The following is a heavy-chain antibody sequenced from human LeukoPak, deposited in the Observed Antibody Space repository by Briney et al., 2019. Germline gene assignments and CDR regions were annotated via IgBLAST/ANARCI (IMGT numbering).Heavy chain of an antibody. Sequence: SETLSLTCTVSGGSISSGGYYWSWIRQPPGKGLEWIGEINHSGSTNYNPSLKSRVTISVDTSKNQFSLKLSSVTAADTAVYYCARTGRRGYSYGYSDYWGQGTLVTVSS. CDR3: ARTGRRGYSYGYSDY. CDR2: INHSGST. CDR1: GGSISSGGYY. J-gene: IGHJ4*02. D-gene: IGHD5-18*01. V-gene: IGHV4-39*07.